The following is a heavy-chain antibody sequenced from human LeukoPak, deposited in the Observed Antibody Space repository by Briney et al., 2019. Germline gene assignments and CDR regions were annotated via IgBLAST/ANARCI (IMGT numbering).Heavy chain of an antibody. CDR2: IRYDGSNK. CDR3: AKDGGSYYVRGAFDI. Sequence: PGGSLRLSCAASGFTFSSYGMHWVRQAPGKGLEWVAFIRYDGSNKYYADSVKGRFTISRDNSKNTLYLQMNSLRAEDTAVYYCAKDGGSYYVRGAFDIWGQGTMVTVSS. J-gene: IGHJ3*02. V-gene: IGHV3-30*02. CDR1: GFTFSSYG. D-gene: IGHD1-26*01.